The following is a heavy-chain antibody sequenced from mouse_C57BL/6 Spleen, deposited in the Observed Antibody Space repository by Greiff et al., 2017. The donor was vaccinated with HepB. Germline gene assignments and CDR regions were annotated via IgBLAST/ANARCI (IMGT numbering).Heavy chain of an antibody. D-gene: IGHD1-1*01. CDR3: ARKDYGILFDY. Sequence: VQLQQSGAELVKPGASVKISCKASGYAFSSYWMNWVKQRPGKGLEWIGQIYPGDGDTNYNGKFKGKATLTADKSSSTAYMQLSSLTSEDSAVYFCARKDYGILFDYWGQGTTLTVSS. CDR1: GYAFSSYW. CDR2: IYPGDGDT. V-gene: IGHV1-80*01. J-gene: IGHJ2*01.